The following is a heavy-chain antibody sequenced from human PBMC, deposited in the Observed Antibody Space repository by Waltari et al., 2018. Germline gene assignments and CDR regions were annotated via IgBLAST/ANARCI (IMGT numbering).Heavy chain of an antibody. CDR2: INTNTGNP. D-gene: IGHD2-21*02. CDR1: GYSFPNFP. V-gene: IGHV7-4-1*02. Sequence: QVQLVQSGSELKKPGASVKVSCKAYGYSFPNFPMNWVRQALGQGLEWMGRINTNTGNPTYAQGFTGRFVFSVDTSVSTTYLQISSLEAEDTAVYYCARGGCSYGDCYYTSDYWGQGTLVTVSS. J-gene: IGHJ4*02. CDR3: ARGGCSYGDCYYTSDY.